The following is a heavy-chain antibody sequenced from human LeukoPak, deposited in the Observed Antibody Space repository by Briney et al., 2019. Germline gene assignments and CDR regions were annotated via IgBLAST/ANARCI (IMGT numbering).Heavy chain of an antibody. CDR1: GFTFSTYE. J-gene: IGHJ4*02. D-gene: IGHD6-13*01. V-gene: IGHV3-48*03. Sequence: PGGSLRLSCAASGFTFSTYEMNWVRRAPGKGLEWVSHISSSGSIIYYADSVKGRFTISRDNAKNSLYLQMNSLRAEDTALYYCARWGDIATAGDYWGQGTLVTVSS. CDR2: ISSSGSII. CDR3: ARWGDIATAGDY.